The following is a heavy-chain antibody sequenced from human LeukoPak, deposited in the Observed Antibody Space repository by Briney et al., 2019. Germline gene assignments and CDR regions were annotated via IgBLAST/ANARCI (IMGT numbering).Heavy chain of an antibody. Sequence: KPSETLSLTCAVSGYSISSGYYWGWIRQPPGKGLEWIGSIYHSGSTYYNRSLKSRVTISVDTSKNQFSLKLSSVTAADTAVYYCARELHYYGSGSSKNWFDPWGQGTLVTVSS. V-gene: IGHV4-38-2*02. CDR3: ARELHYYGSGSSKNWFDP. CDR1: GYSISSGYY. D-gene: IGHD3-10*01. CDR2: IYHSGST. J-gene: IGHJ5*02.